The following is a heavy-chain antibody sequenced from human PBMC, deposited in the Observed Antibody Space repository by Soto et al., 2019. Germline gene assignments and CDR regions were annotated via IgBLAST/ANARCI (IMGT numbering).Heavy chain of an antibody. CDR3: AKGDWTDEPGYFDY. CDR2: ISFDGLNE. J-gene: IGHJ4*02. D-gene: IGHD1-1*01. Sequence: QVHLLESGGGVAQPGRSLRLSCAASGFMFNNYGMHWVRQAPGKGLEWVALISFDGLNEYYADSVKGRFTISRDNSRNALFLQMNSLGAEDSAVYYCAKGDWTDEPGYFDYWGQGTLVTVSS. CDR1: GFMFNNYG. V-gene: IGHV3-30*18.